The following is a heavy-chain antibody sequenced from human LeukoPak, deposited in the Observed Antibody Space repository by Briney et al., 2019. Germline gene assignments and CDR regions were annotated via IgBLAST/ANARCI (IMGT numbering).Heavy chain of an antibody. J-gene: IGHJ4*02. D-gene: IGHD4-17*01. CDR1: AFAFSNHA. Sequence: GGSLRLSCTASAFAFSNHAMSWVRQAPGKGLEWVSSISISGGTTYYADSVKGRFTISRENSKSTLYLQMNNLRADDTAVYYCANEIRPNDYWGQGTLVTVSS. V-gene: IGHV3-23*01. CDR2: ISISGGTT. CDR3: ANEIRPNDY.